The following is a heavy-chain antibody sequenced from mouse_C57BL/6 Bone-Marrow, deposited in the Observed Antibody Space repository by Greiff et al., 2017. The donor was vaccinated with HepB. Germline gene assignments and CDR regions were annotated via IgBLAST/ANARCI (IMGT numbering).Heavy chain of an antibody. V-gene: IGHV1-80*01. CDR2: IYPGDGDT. D-gene: IGHD4-1*01. CDR3: ARIWGSWFAY. CDR1: GYAFSSYW. Sequence: QVQLKQSGAELVKPGASVKISCKASGYAFSSYWMHWVKQRPGKGLEWIGQIYPGDGDTNYNGKFKGKATLTADKSSSTAYMQLSSLTSEDSAVYFCARIWGSWFAYWGQGTLVTVSA. J-gene: IGHJ3*01.